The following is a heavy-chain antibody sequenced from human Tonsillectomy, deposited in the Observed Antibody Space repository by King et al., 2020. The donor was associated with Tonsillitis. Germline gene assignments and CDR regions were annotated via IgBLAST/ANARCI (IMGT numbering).Heavy chain of an antibody. J-gene: IGHJ5*02. CDR2: IHHSGST. V-gene: IGHV4-59*01. CDR1: GGSISSYY. D-gene: IGHD3-3*01. CDR3: AREGVVNFRWFDP. Sequence: LQLQESGPGLVKPSETLSLTCYVAGGSISSYYWNWLRPPPGKGLEWIGYIHHSGSTNYNPSLKSRVTISVDTSKNHFSLKLSSVTAADTAVYYCAREGVVNFRWFDPWGQGTLVIVSS.